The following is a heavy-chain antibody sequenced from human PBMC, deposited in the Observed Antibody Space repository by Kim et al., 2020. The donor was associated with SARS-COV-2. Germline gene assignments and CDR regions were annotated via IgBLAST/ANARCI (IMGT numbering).Heavy chain of an antibody. D-gene: IGHD3-3*01. V-gene: IGHV3-74*01. CDR2: INSDGSST. CDR1: GFTFSSYW. CDR3: ASFGVVKLAFDI. J-gene: IGHJ3*02. Sequence: GGSLRLSCAASGFTFSSYWMHWVRQAPGKGLVWVSRINSDGSSTSYADSVKGRFTISRDNAKNTLYLQMNSLRAEDTAVYYCASFGVVKLAFDIWGQGTMVTVSS.